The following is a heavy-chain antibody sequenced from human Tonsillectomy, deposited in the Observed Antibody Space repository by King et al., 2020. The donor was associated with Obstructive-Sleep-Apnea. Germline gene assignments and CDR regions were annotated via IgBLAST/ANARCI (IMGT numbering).Heavy chain of an antibody. Sequence: VQLVESGGGLVKPGGSLRLSCVASGFTFSDAWMSWVRLAPGKGLEWVGRIKSKIGGVTTDYAAPVKGRFTISRDDSKNTVYLQMNSLKTEDTAVYFCTHIVVVPAAMLYWGQGTLVTVSS. D-gene: IGHD2-2*01. J-gene: IGHJ4*02. CDR1: GFTFSDAW. CDR3: THIVVVPAAMLY. V-gene: IGHV3-15*01. CDR2: IKSKIGGVTT.